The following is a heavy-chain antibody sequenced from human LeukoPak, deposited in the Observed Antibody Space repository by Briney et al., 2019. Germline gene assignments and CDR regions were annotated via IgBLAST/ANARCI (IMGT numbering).Heavy chain of an antibody. J-gene: IGHJ6*02. CDR1: GGFISSSSFY. V-gene: IGHV4-39*01. CDR3: ARHFCGGDCYSFYYYYYGMDV. CDR2: IYYCGST. D-gene: IGHD2-21*02. Sequence: PSETLPLTCTVSGGFISSSSFYWRWIREPPGKGLEWIGPIYYCGSTYYNPSLKSRITNPLDQPKNQFSLILSSVTAADTAVYYCARHFCGGDCYSFYYYYYGMDVWGQGTTVTVSS.